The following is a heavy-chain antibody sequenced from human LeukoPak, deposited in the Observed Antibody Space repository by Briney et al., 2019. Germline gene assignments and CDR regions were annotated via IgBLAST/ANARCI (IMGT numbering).Heavy chain of an antibody. CDR1: GGSISSYY. V-gene: IGHV4-59*01. J-gene: IGHJ3*02. D-gene: IGHD5-18*01. CDR3: ARGGWIHDAFDI. Sequence: PSETLSLTCTVSGGSISSYYWSWIRQPPGKGLEWIGYIYYSGSTNYNPSHKSRVTISVDTSKNQFSLKLSSVTAADTAVYYCARGGWIHDAFDIWGQGTMVTVSS. CDR2: IYYSGST.